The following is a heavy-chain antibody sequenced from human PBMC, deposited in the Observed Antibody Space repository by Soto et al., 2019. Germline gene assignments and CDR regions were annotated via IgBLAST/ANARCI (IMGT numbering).Heavy chain of an antibody. J-gene: IGHJ6*03. V-gene: IGHV3-66*01. Sequence: EVQLVESGGGLVQPGGSLRLSCAASGFTVSSNYMSWVRQAPGKGLEWVSVIYSGGSTYYADSVKGRFTISRDNSKITLYLQMNSLRAEDTAVYYCARDALLLWFGELLDYYYMDVWGKGTTVTVSS. CDR1: GFTVSSNY. D-gene: IGHD3-10*01. CDR3: ARDALLLWFGELLDYYYMDV. CDR2: IYSGGST.